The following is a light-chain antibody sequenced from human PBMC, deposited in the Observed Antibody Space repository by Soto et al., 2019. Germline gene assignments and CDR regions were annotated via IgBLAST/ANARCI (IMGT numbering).Light chain of an antibody. Sequence: QAVVSQAPSASGTPGQRVIISCSGSSSNIGTNAVNWYQQFPGTAPKLVIYNDDQRPSGAPDRFSGSKSGTSASLAISGLQSDDEADYYCAAWDDSLHGGVFGGGTKVTVL. CDR3: AAWDDSLHGGV. J-gene: IGLJ3*02. CDR1: SSNIGTNA. V-gene: IGLV1-44*01. CDR2: NDD.